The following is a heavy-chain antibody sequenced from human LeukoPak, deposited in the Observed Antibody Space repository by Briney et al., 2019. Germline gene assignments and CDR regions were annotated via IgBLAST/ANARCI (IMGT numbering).Heavy chain of an antibody. CDR2: ISGSGSTI. CDR1: GFTFSNYA. Sequence: SGGSLRLSCAASGFTFSNYAMSWVRQAPGKGLEWLSYISGSGSTIYYADSMKGRFTISRDNAKNSLYLQMNSLRAEDTAVYYCAGDTRAAVTIFDYWGQGTLVTVSS. CDR3: AGDTRAAVTIFDY. V-gene: IGHV3-11*01. D-gene: IGHD6-13*01. J-gene: IGHJ4*02.